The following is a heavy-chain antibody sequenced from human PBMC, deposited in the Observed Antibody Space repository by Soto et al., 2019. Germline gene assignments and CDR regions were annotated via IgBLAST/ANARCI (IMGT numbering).Heavy chain of an antibody. CDR1: GGSFSAYY. Sequence: PSETLSLTCAVYGGSFSAYYWSWVRQPPGKGLEWIGEIIHSESTKYNPSLKSRVTISVDTSKNQFSLKLSSVTAADTAVYYCARQRPTDGRWEFANYYGMYVWGQGPPVTVSS. J-gene: IGHJ6*02. CDR3: ARQRPTDGRWEFANYYGMYV. D-gene: IGHD1-26*01. V-gene: IGHV4-34*12. CDR2: IIHSEST.